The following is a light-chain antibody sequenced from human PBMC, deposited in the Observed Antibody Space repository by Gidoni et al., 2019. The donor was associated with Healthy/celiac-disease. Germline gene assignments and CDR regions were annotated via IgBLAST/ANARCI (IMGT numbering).Light chain of an antibody. V-gene: IGLV1-40*01. Sequence: QSVLTQPPAVSGAPGQRVTISCTGSSSNIGAGYDVHWYQQLPGTAPKLLIYGNSNRPSGFPDRFSGSKSGTSASLAITGLQAEDEADYYCQSYDSSLSVLYVFGTGTNVTVL. J-gene: IGLJ1*01. CDR2: GNS. CDR3: QSYDSSLSVLYV. CDR1: SSNIGAGYD.